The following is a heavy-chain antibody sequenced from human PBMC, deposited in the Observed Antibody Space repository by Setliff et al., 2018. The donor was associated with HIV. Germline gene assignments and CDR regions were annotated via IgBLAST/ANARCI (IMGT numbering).Heavy chain of an antibody. Sequence: GGSLRLSCAASGFTFHDYAMHWVRQVPGKGLQWVSGISWNSDTIAYADSVKGRFSISRDNAKNSLFLQMNSLRPEDTAVYYCAGAVAAGAEYFQHWGQGTLVTVSS. CDR1: GFTFHDYA. V-gene: IGHV3-9*01. D-gene: IGHD6-13*01. CDR2: ISWNSDTI. J-gene: IGHJ1*01. CDR3: AGAVAAGAEYFQH.